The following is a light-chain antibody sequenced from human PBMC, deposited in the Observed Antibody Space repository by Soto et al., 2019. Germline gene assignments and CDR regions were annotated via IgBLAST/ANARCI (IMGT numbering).Light chain of an antibody. J-gene: IGKJ1*01. CDR1: QSISNF. V-gene: IGKV1-39*01. CDR3: QQSHSTPPT. Sequence: DIQMTQSPSSLSASVGDRVTITCRESQSISNFLNWYQQRQGQVPKLLIYAASTLHTGVPSRFSGSGSGTDFTLTITSLQPEDFTTYYCQQSHSTPPTFGQGTKVDNK. CDR2: AAS.